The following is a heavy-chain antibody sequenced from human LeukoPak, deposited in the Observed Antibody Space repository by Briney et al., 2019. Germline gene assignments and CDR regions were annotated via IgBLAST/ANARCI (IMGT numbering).Heavy chain of an antibody. CDR2: IYPPGSDT. V-gene: IGHV5-51*01. J-gene: IGHJ4*02. CDR1: GYSFTNYW. D-gene: IGHD3-10*01. Sequence: GESLKISCQGSGYSFTNYWIGWVRQMPGKGLEWMGIIYPPGSDTRYSPSFQGQVTISADKSISTAYLQWSSLKASDTAMYYCARRITIVRGSYYLDYWGQGTLVTVFS. CDR3: ARRITIVRGSYYLDY.